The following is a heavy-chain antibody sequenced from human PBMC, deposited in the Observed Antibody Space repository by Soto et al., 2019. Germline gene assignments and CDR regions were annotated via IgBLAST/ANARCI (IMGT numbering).Heavy chain of an antibody. CDR1: GGTFSSYA. D-gene: IGHD2-2*01. CDR3: ARVSTDIVVVRQHYYGMDV. CDR2: IIPIFGTA. J-gene: IGHJ6*02. Sequence: ASVKVSCKASGGTFSSYAISWMRQAPGQGLEWMGGIIPIFGTANYAQKFQGRVTITADESTSTAYMELSSLRSEDTAVYYCARVSTDIVVVRQHYYGMDVWGQGTTVTVSS. V-gene: IGHV1-69*13.